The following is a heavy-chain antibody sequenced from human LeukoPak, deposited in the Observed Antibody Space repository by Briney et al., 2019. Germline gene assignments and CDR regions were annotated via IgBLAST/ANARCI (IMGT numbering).Heavy chain of an antibody. Sequence: TSETLSLTCTVSGGSISSYYWSWIRQPPGKGLEWIGYINYSGSTNYNPSLKSRVTISVDTSKNQFSLKLSSVTAADTAVYYCARDYDSSGYYLSGFYYWGQGTLVTVSS. V-gene: IGHV4-59*01. CDR2: INYSGST. CDR3: ARDYDSSGYYLSGFYY. D-gene: IGHD3-22*01. CDR1: GGSISSYY. J-gene: IGHJ4*02.